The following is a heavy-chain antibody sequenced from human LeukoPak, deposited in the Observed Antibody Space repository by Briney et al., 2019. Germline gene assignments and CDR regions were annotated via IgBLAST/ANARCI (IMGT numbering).Heavy chain of an antibody. CDR1: GFTFSSYE. J-gene: IGHJ4*02. V-gene: IGHV3-48*03. D-gene: IGHD3-10*01. CDR3: ASSTPLTSFDY. Sequence: PGGSLRLSCAASGFTFSSYEMNWVRQAPGKGLEWVSYISSSGSTIYYADSVKGRFTISRDNAKNSLYLQMNGLRAEDTAVYYCASSTPLTSFDYWGQGTLVTVSS. CDR2: ISSSGSTI.